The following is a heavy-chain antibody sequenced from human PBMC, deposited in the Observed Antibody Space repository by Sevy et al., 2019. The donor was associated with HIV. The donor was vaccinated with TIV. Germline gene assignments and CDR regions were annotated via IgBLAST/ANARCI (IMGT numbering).Heavy chain of an antibody. CDR3: AGENAWGRGYS. D-gene: IGHD1-26*01. CDR1: GGSITSLY. CDR2: IYYKGHL. Sequence: SETLSLTCTVSGGSITSLYWNWIRQPPGKGLEWIANIYYKGHLNYNPSLKSRVTLSLDTSKNQFSLRLSSVTAADTAMYYCAGENAWGRGYSWGQGTLVTVSS. V-gene: IGHV4-59*08. J-gene: IGHJ4*02.